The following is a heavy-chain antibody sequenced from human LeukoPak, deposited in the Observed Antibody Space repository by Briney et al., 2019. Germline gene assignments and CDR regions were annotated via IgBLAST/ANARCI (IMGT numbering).Heavy chain of an antibody. J-gene: IGHJ3*02. Sequence: ASVKVSCKASGYTFTGYYIHWVRQAPGQGLEWMGWINPNSGDTNYAQRFQGRVTMTRDTSISTAYVEVSSLRSDDTAVFYCARSLSPYGSGWNDAFAIWGQGTIVTVSS. CDR2: INPNSGDT. CDR1: GYTFTGYY. V-gene: IGHV1-2*02. D-gene: IGHD6-19*01. CDR3: ARSLSPYGSGWNDAFAI.